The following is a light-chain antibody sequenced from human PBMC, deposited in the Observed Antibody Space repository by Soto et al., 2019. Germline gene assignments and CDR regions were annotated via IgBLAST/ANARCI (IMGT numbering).Light chain of an antibody. CDR2: KSS. V-gene: IGKV1-5*03. Sequence: DIQMTQSPSTPSASEGDRVTVSCLASQSVSSWLAWYQQKPGRAPKLLIYKSSILESGVPSRFSGSGSGTEFTLTISSLQPDDFATYYCQQYNTYPWTFGQGTKVDIK. CDR3: QQYNTYPWT. CDR1: QSVSSW. J-gene: IGKJ1*01.